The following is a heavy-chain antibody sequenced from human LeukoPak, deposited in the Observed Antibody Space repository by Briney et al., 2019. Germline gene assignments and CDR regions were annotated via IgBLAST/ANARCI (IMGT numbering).Heavy chain of an antibody. Sequence: ASVKVSCKASGYTFTSYGISWVRQAPGQGLEWMGWISAYNGNTNYAQKLQGRVTMTTDTSTSTAYMELRSLRSDDTAVFFCAETGIRYFDWFLGYWGQGTLVTVSS. D-gene: IGHD3-9*01. CDR2: ISAYNGNT. CDR1: GYTFTSYG. CDR3: AETGIRYFDWFLGY. V-gene: IGHV1-18*01. J-gene: IGHJ4*02.